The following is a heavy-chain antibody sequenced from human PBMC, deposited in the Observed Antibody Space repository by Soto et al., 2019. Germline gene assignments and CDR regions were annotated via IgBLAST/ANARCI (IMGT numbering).Heavy chain of an antibody. D-gene: IGHD2-15*01. Sequence: GGSLRLSCVGSGFTFSNFGMHWVRQAPGKGLEWVAGISYDGRSESYVDSVRGRFTLSRDNSKNALSLQMISLRPEDTGVYYCAKDLDVVMVLSATRGLDVWGQGTTVTVSS. V-gene: IGHV3-30*18. CDR2: ISYDGRSE. J-gene: IGHJ6*02. CDR3: AKDLDVVMVLSATRGLDV. CDR1: GFTFSNFG.